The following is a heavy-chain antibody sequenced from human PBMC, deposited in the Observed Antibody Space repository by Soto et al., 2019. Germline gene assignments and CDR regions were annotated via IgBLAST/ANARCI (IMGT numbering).Heavy chain of an antibody. J-gene: IGHJ4*02. CDR2: LYYSGTS. V-gene: IGHV4-30-4*01. D-gene: IGHD3-22*01. CDR3: ARGPAHFDTNGYAYWLDY. CDR1: GGSISTDGYN. Sequence: QVQLQESGPGLVKPSQTLSLICTVSGGSISTDGYNWSWIRQTPGKGLEWIGYLYYSGTSFYNPSLKSRVTIAGDTSKIQFSLSLTFVTAADTAVYFCARGPAHFDTNGYAYWLDYWGQGIPVTVSS.